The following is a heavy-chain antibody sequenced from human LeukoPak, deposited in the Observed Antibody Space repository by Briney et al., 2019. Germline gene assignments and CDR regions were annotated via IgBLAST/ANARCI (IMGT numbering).Heavy chain of an antibody. CDR1: GVTFSGYS. J-gene: IGHJ3*02. CDR2: ITATSLHI. Sequence: TGGSLRLSCAASGVTFSGYSMNWVRQAPGKGLEWVSAITATSLHIYYADSVKGRFTISRDNAKNSLCLQMNSLRVEDTALYYCARVRMVGGNPHAFNIWGQGTMVTVSS. V-gene: IGHV3-21*01. D-gene: IGHD4-23*01. CDR3: ARVRMVGGNPHAFNI.